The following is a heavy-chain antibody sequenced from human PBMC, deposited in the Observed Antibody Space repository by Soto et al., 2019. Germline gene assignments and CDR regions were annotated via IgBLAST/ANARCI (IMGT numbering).Heavy chain of an antibody. CDR3: ASGQQLVRNY. D-gene: IGHD6-13*01. J-gene: IGHJ4*02. CDR1: GGYISSGGYS. CDR2: IYHSGST. Sequence: QLQLQKSGSGLVKPSQTLSLTCAVSGGYISSGGYSWRWIRQPPGKGLEWIGYIYHSGSTYYNPSLKSGVTIKLDGSKNQFSLKLSSVTDADTAVYYCASGQQLVRNYWGQGTLVTVSS. V-gene: IGHV4-30-2*01.